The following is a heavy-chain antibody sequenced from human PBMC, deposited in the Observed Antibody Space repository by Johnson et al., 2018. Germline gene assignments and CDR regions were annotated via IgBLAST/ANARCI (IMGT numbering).Heavy chain of an antibody. CDR3: AKDFGFGESPAFDI. CDR1: GFTFSSYS. D-gene: IGHD3-10*01. CDR2: ISSSSSYI. V-gene: IGHV3-21*01. J-gene: IGHJ3*02. Sequence: VQLVQSGGGLVKPGGSLRLSCAASGFTFSSYSMNWVRQAPGKGLEWVSSISSSSSYIYYADSVKGRFTISRDNSKNTLYLQMNSLRAEDTAVYYCAKDFGFGESPAFDIWGQGTMVTVSS.